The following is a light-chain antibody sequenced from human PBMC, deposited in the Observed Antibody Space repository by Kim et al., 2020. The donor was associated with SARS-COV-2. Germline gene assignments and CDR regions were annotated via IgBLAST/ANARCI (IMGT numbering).Light chain of an antibody. CDR3: SSYTSSSTLV. CDR2: DVS. Sequence: GQSITISCTGTSSDVGGYNYVSSYQQHPGKAPKLMIYDVSKRPSGVSNRFSGSKSGNTASLTISGLQAEDEADYYCSSYTSSSTLVFGGGTQLTVL. V-gene: IGLV2-14*04. CDR1: SSDVGGYNY. J-gene: IGLJ2*01.